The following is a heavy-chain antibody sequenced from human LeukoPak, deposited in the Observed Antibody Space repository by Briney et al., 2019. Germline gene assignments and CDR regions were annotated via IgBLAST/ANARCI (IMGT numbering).Heavy chain of an antibody. CDR2: INHSGST. D-gene: IGHD4-17*01. CDR3: AREDYGDYGLNY. V-gene: IGHV4-34*01. CDR1: GGSFSGYY. J-gene: IGHJ4*02. Sequence: SETLSLTCAVSGGSFSGYYWSWIRQPPGKGLEWIGEINHSGSTNYNPSLKSRVTISVDTSKNQSSLKLSSVTAADAAVYYCAREDYGDYGLNYWGQGTLVTVSS.